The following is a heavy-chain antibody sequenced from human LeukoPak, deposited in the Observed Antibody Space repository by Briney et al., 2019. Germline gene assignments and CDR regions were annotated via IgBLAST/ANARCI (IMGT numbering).Heavy chain of an antibody. Sequence: GGSLRLSCVVSGFTVSNNYMNWVRQPPGKGLEWLSIIYNSGTTYYADSVRGRFTISRDNSKSTIYLQMNSLRAEDTAVYYCARDSFHTYWSQGTLVTVSS. D-gene: IGHD3-16*02. V-gene: IGHV3-66*01. CDR3: ARDSFHTY. J-gene: IGHJ4*02. CDR1: GFTVSNNY. CDR2: IYNSGTT.